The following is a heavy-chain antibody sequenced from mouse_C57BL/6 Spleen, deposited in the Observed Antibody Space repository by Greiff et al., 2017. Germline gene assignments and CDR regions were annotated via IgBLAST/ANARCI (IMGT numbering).Heavy chain of an antibody. D-gene: IGHD4-1*01. CDR2: IYPGGGYT. V-gene: IGHV1-63*01. CDR1: GYTFTNYW. J-gene: IGHJ4*01. CDR3: ARERTGYYAMDY. Sequence: QVQLLQSGAELVRPGTSVKMSCKASGYTFTNYWIGWAKQRPGNGLEWIGDIYPGGGYTNYNEKFKGKVTLTADKSSSTAYMQFSSRTSEDSDIYYCARERTGYYAMDYWGKGTSVTVSS.